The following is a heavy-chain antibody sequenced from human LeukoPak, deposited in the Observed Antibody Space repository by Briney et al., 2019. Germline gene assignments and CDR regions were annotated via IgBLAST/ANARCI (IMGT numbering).Heavy chain of an antibody. J-gene: IGHJ3*02. V-gene: IGHV1-24*01. D-gene: IGHD3-9*01. CDR1: GYTLTELS. Sequence: ASVKVSRKVSGYTLTELSMHWVRQAPGKGLEWMGGFDPEDGETIYAQKFQGRVTMTEDTSTDTAYMELSSLRSEDTAVYYCATGLVALLRWAFDIWGQGTMVTVSS. CDR3: ATGLVALLRWAFDI. CDR2: FDPEDGET.